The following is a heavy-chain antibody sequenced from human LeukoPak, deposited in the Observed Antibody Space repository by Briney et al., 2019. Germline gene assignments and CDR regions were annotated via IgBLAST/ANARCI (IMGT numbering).Heavy chain of an antibody. CDR1: GFTFSSYA. J-gene: IGHJ4*02. Sequence: GGSLRLSCAASGFTFSSYAMSWVRQAPGKGLEWVSAISGSGGSTYYADSVKGRFTISRDNSKNSLYLQMNSLRAEDTALYYCAKGRAQVTTIEYYFDYWGQGTLVTVSS. V-gene: IGHV3-23*01. CDR2: ISGSGGST. D-gene: IGHD4-17*01. CDR3: AKGRAQVTTIEYYFDY.